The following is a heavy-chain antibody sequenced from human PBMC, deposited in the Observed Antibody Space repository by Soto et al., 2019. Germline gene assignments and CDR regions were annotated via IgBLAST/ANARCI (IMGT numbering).Heavy chain of an antibody. CDR1: GGTFSSYA. J-gene: IGHJ6*02. CDR3: ASVSVVVVVAAMAGTAIYV. D-gene: IGHD2-15*01. V-gene: IGHV1-69*01. Sequence: VASVKVSCKASGGTFSSYAISWVRQAPGQGLEWMGGIIPIFGTANYAQKFQGRVTITADESTSTAYMELSSLRCEDTAVYYCASVSVVVVVAAMAGTAIYVWGQGTTVTVSS. CDR2: IIPIFGTA.